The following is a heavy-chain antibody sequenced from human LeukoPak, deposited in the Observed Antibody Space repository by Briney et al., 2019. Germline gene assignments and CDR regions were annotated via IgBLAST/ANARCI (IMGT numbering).Heavy chain of an antibody. J-gene: IGHJ6*03. V-gene: IGHV4-61*02. CDR2: IYTSGST. Sequence: SQTLSLTCTVSGGSISSGSYYWSWIRQPAGKGLEWIGRIYTSGSTNYNPSLKSRVTISVDTSKNQFSLKLSSVTAADTAVYYCARPMAVPSYYYYYMDVWGKGTTVTVSS. D-gene: IGHD5-24*01. CDR1: GGSISSGSYY. CDR3: ARPMAVPSYYYYYMDV.